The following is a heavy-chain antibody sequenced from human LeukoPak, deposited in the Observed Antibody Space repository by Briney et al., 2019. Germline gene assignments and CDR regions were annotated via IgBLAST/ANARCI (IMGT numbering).Heavy chain of an antibody. V-gene: IGHV1-18*01. J-gene: IGHJ5*02. Sequence: ASVKVSCKASGYTFTSYGISWVRQAPGQGLEWMGWISAYNGNTNYAQKLQGRVTMTTDTSTSTAYMELRSLRSDDTAVYYCASSYYYDSSVSRFDPWGQGTLSPSPQ. D-gene: IGHD3-22*01. CDR2: ISAYNGNT. CDR1: GYTFTSYG. CDR3: ASSYYYDSSVSRFDP.